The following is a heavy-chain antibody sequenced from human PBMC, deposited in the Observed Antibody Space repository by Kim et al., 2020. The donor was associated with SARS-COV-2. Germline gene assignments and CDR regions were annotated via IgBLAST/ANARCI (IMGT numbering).Heavy chain of an antibody. V-gene: IGHV4-34*01. CDR1: GGSFSGYY. D-gene: IGHD3-9*01. CDR2: INHSGST. CDR3: ARVRRYPFDY. J-gene: IGHJ4*02. Sequence: SETLSLPCAVYGGSFSGYYWSWIRQPPGKGLEWIGEINHSGSTNYNPSLKSRVTISVDTSKNQFSLKLSSVTAADTAVYYCARVRRYPFDYWGQGTLVTVSS.